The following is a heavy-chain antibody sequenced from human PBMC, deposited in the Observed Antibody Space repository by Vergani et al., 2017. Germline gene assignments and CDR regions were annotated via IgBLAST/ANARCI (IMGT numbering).Heavy chain of an antibody. CDR1: GFTFSSYG. Sequence: VQLVESGGGLVQPGRSLRLSCAASGFTFSSYGMHWVRQAPGKGLEWVAVIWYDGSNKYYADSVKGRFTISRDNSKNTLYLQMNSLRAEDTAVYYCARVATSLFNWNYAAFDIWGQGTMVTVSS. J-gene: IGHJ3*02. CDR2: IWYDGSNK. CDR3: ARVATSLFNWNYAAFDI. V-gene: IGHV3-33*01. D-gene: IGHD1-7*01.